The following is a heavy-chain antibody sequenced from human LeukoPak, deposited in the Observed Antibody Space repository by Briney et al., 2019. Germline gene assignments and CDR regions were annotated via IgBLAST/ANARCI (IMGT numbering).Heavy chain of an antibody. J-gene: IGHJ5*02. D-gene: IGHD2-15*01. CDR2: ISGSGGNT. Sequence: GGSLRLSCAASGFIFSSYAMSWVRQAPGKGLEWISAISGSGGNTYYAGSVKGRFTISRDNSRNTLYLQMNSLRVEDTAVYYCAKDLGMGGGSCFHHWGQGILVTVSS. CDR1: GFIFSSYA. CDR3: AKDLGMGGGSCFHH. V-gene: IGHV3-23*01.